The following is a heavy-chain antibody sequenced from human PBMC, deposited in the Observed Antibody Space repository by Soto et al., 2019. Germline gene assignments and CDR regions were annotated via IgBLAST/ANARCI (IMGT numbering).Heavy chain of an antibody. CDR3: ARVYDFWSGSNWFDP. D-gene: IGHD3-3*01. CDR1: GGPISSDY. Sequence: PSETLSLTCTVSGGPISSDYWSWIRQPPGKGLEWIAHLYYSGRTQYNPSLKSRLTISVDTSKNQFSLKLKSVTAADTAVYFCARVYDFWSGSNWFDPWGQGTLVTVSS. V-gene: IGHV4-59*01. J-gene: IGHJ5*02. CDR2: LYYSGRT.